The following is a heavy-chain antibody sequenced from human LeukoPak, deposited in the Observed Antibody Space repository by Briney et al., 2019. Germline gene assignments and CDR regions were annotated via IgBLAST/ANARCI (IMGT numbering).Heavy chain of an antibody. CDR3: ARDHRYYFDY. D-gene: IGHD3-10*01. CDR2: INADNGNT. V-gene: IGHV1-3*03. J-gene: IGHJ4*02. CDR1: GYTFSSYD. Sequence: ASVQVSCKASGYTFSSYDILCVRQPPGQRGEWMGWINADNGNTKYSQEFQGRVTITRDTSASTAYMELSSLRSEDMAVYYCARDHRYYFDYWGQGTLVTVSS.